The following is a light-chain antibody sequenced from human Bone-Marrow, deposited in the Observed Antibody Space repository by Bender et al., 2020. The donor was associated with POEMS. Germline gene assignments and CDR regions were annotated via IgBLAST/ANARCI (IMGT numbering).Light chain of an antibody. V-gene: IGLV3-1*01. J-gene: IGLJ2*01. CDR2: QRD. CDR3: QAWDSTSVV. Sequence: SYDLTQPPSVSVSPGQTATITCSGERLDIKYTCWYQQKPGQSPVLVIYQRDKRPSGIPERFSGSDSGNTATLTISGTQAMDEADYYCQAWDSTSVVFGGGTKLTVL. CDR1: RLDIKY.